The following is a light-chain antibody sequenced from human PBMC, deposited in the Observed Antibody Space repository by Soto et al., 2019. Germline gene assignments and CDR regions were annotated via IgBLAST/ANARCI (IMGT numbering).Light chain of an antibody. J-gene: IGKJ1*01. V-gene: IGKV1-6*01. CDR1: QGIRND. CDR3: LQDYNYPRT. CDR2: AAS. Sequence: AIQMTQSPSSLSASVGDRVTITCRASQGIRNDLGWYQQKPGKAPKLLIYAASSLQSGVPSRFRGSGSGTDFTLTIRSLQPEDFATYYCLQDYNYPRTFGQGTKVEIK.